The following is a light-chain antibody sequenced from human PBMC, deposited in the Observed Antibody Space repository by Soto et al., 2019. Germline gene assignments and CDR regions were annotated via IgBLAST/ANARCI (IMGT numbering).Light chain of an antibody. V-gene: IGLV4-60*03. CDR2: LEGSGSY. J-gene: IGLJ2*01. Sequence: QPVLTQSSSASASLGSSVKLTCTLSSGHSSYNIAWHQQQPGKAPRYLMKLEGSGSYNKGSGVPDRFSGSSSGADRYLTISNLQSEDEADYYYETWDGYVVFGGGTQLTVL. CDR3: ETWDGYVV. CDR1: SGHSSYN.